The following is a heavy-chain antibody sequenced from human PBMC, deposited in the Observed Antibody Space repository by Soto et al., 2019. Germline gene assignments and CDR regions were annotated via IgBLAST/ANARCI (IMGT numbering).Heavy chain of an antibody. CDR2: ISAYNGNT. D-gene: IGHD2-2*01. V-gene: IGHV1-18*01. J-gene: IGHJ5*02. Sequence: GASVTVSCKASGYTFTIYGISWVRQAPGQGLEWMGWISAYNGNTNYAQKLQGRVTMTTDTSTSTAYMELRSLRSDDTAVYYCARDPWEGIVVVPAAMWFDPWGQGTLVTVSS. CDR3: ARDPWEGIVVVPAAMWFDP. CDR1: GYTFTIYG.